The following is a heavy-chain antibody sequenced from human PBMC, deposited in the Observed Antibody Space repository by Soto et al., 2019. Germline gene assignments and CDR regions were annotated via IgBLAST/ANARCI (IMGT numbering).Heavy chain of an antibody. CDR3: ATGPVATTLFDY. Sequence: XVKVSCKVSGYTLTELSMHWVRQAPGKGLEWMGGFDPEDGETIYAQKFQGRVTMTEDTSTDTAYMELSRMRSEDTAVYYCATGPVATTLFDYWGQGTLVTVSS. V-gene: IGHV1-24*01. CDR2: FDPEDGET. D-gene: IGHD5-12*01. CDR1: GYTLTELS. J-gene: IGHJ4*02.